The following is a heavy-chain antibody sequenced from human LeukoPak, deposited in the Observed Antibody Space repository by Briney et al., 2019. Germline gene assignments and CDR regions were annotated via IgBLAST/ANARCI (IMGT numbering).Heavy chain of an antibody. D-gene: IGHD2-2*02. CDR2: INHSRST. Sequence: SETLSLTCAVYGGSFSGYYWSWIRQPPGKGLEWIGEINHSRSTNYNPSLKSRVTISVDTSKNQFSLKLSSVTAADTAVYYCARVGRDCSSTSCYTAWFDPWGQGTLVTVSS. V-gene: IGHV4-34*01. CDR1: GGSFSGYY. CDR3: ARVGRDCSSTSCYTAWFDP. J-gene: IGHJ5*02.